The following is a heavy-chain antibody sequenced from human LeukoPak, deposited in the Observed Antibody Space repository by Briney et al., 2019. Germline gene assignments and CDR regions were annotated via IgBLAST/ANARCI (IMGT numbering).Heavy chain of an antibody. CDR2: IYYSGST. J-gene: IGHJ4*02. Sequence: SETLSLTCTVSGGSISSSSYYWGWIRQPPGKGLEWIGSIYYSGSTYYNPSLKSRVTISVDTSKNQFSLKLSSVTAADTAVYYCARHYCDYPYDYWGQGTLVTVSS. D-gene: IGHD4-17*01. V-gene: IGHV4-39*01. CDR1: GGSISSSSYY. CDR3: ARHYCDYPYDY.